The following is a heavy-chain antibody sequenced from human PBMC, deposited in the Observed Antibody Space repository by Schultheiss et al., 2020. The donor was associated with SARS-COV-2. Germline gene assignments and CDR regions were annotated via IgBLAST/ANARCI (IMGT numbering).Heavy chain of an antibody. J-gene: IGHJ6*02. CDR1: GLSLSTSGVS. V-gene: IGHV2-5*02. CDR3: AHSARHYYYYGMDV. CDR2: FYWDDDK. D-gene: IGHD1-1*01. Sequence: PPRTLTLTYTFSGLSLSTSGVSVGWIRQPPGEALEWLALFYWDDDKRYSPSLKSRLTITKDTSKNQVVLTMTNMDPVDTATYYCAHSARHYYYYGMDVWGQGTTVTVSS.